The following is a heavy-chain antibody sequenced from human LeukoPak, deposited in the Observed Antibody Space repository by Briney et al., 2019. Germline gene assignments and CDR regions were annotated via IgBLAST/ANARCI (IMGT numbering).Heavy chain of an antibody. Sequence: GGSLRLSCAASGLIFRDYSMNWVRQAPGKGLEWVSSISSTSNYIYYAGSVKGRFTISRDDAKNSLYLQMNSLRAEDTAVYYCARGLTVAYYDFWSGPDAFDIWGQGTMVTVSS. CDR2: ISSTSNYI. CDR1: GLIFRDYS. J-gene: IGHJ3*02. V-gene: IGHV3-21*06. D-gene: IGHD3-3*01. CDR3: ARGLTVAYYDFWSGPDAFDI.